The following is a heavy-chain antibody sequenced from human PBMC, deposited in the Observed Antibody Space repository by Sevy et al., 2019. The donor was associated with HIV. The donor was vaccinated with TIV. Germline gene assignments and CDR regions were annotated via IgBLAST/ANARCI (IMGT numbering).Heavy chain of an antibody. D-gene: IGHD3-22*01. CDR1: GYTFTSYY. V-gene: IGHV1-46*01. Sequence: ASVKVSCKASGYTFTSYYMHWVRQAPGQGLEWMGIINPSGGSTSYAQKFQGRVTMTRETSTSTVYMELSSLRSEDTAVYYCARDDLYYYDSSGHPFDYWGQGTLVTVSS. CDR2: INPSGGST. CDR3: ARDDLYYYDSSGHPFDY. J-gene: IGHJ4*02.